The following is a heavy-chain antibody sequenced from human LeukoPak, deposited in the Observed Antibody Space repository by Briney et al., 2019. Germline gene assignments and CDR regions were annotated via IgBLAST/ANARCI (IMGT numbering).Heavy chain of an antibody. CDR2: INHSGST. CDR1: GGSFSGYY. Sequence: SETLSLTCAVYGGSFSGYYWSWIRQPPGKGLEWIGEINHSGSTNYNPSLKSRVTISVDTSKNQFSLKLNSVTAADTAVYYCARGPVPRLGELSPLYYDMDVWGQETTVTVSS. D-gene: IGHD3-16*02. J-gene: IGHJ6*02. V-gene: IGHV4-34*01. CDR3: ARGPVPRLGELSPLYYDMDV.